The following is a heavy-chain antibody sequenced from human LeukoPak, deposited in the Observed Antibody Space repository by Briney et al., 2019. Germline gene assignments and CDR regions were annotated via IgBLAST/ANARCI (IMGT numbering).Heavy chain of an antibody. CDR3: AREGYCSSFDY. CDR2: ISSSSSYT. Sequence: GGSLRLSCAASGFTFSDYYMSWIRQAPGKGLEWVSYISSSSSYTNYADSVKGRFTISRDNPKNSLYLQMNTLRAEDTAVYYCAREGYCSSFDYWGQGTLVTVSS. V-gene: IGHV3-11*05. D-gene: IGHD6-13*01. J-gene: IGHJ4*02. CDR1: GFTFSDYY.